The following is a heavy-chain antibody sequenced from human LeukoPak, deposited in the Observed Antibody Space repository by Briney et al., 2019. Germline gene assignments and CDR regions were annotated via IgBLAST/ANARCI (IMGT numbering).Heavy chain of an antibody. CDR2: INQDGNEK. CDR1: GMTFTDTW. Sequence: PGGSLRLSCAASGMTFTDTWMSWVRQAPGKGLEWVAVINQDGNEKYYVDSVRGRFTISRDNAKNSLYLHMNSLRAEDTAVYYCARDFRSAGDYWGQGTLVTVSS. J-gene: IGHJ4*02. CDR3: ARDFRSAGDY. V-gene: IGHV3-7*01.